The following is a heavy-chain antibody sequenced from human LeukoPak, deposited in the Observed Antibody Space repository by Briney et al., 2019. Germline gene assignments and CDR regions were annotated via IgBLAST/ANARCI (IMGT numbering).Heavy chain of an antibody. D-gene: IGHD1-26*01. J-gene: IGHJ4*02. CDR1: GFSFSDYS. CDR3: ASGTIVGARGADN. V-gene: IGHV3-21*01. CDR2: ISGNSFHI. Sequence: GGSLRLSCAASGFSFSDYSMTWVRQAPGKALEWVSSISGNSFHIFYADSVKGRFTIPRDNAYKSLYLQLNSLRAEDTAVYYCASGTIVGARGADNWGQGTLVTVSS.